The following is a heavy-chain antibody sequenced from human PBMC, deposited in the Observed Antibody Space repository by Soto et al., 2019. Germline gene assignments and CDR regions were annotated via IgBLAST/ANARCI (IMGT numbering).Heavy chain of an antibody. Sequence: GASVKVSCKASGYTFTSYAMHWVRQAPGQRHERMGWINAGNGNTKYSQKFQGRVTITRDTSASTAYMELSSLRSEDTAVYYCARAGLEHPIVQLERRDYYYYYMDVWGKGTTVTVSS. D-gene: IGHD1-1*01. V-gene: IGHV1-3*01. J-gene: IGHJ6*03. CDR1: GYTFTSYA. CDR2: INAGNGNT. CDR3: ARAGLEHPIVQLERRDYYYYYMDV.